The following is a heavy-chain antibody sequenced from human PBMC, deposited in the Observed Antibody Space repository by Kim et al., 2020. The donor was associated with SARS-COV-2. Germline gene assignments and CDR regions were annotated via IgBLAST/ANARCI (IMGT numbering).Heavy chain of an antibody. J-gene: IGHJ3*02. CDR3: ARVLEGNGGDDAFDI. V-gene: IGHV1-69*13. CDR2: IIPIFGTA. D-gene: IGHD3-16*01. Sequence: SVKVSCKASGGTFSSYAISWVRQAPGQGLEWMGGIIPIFGTANYAQKFQGRVTITADESTSTAYMELSSLRSEDTAVYYCARVLEGNGGDDAFDIWGQGTMVTVSS. CDR1: GGTFSSYA.